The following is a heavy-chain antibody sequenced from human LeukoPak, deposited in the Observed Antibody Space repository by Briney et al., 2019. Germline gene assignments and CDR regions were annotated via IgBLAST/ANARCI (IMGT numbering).Heavy chain of an antibody. V-gene: IGHV5-10-1*01. CDR1: GYSFTSYW. CDR2: IDPSDSYT. Sequence: GESLKISCKGSGYSFTSYWISWVRQMPGKGLEWMGRIDPSDSYTNYSPSFQGHVTISADKSISTAYLQWSSLKASDTAVYYCARRGYSSGWSFDYWGQGTLVTVSS. J-gene: IGHJ4*02. D-gene: IGHD6-19*01. CDR3: ARRGYSSGWSFDY.